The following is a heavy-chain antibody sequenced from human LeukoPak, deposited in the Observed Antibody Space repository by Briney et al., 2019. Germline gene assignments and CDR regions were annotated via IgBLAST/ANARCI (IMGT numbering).Heavy chain of an antibody. CDR3: GRTGYYDTYAFDI. V-gene: IGHV3-33*01. Sequence: GGSLRLSCAASGFTFSSYGMHWVRQAPGKGLEGVAVIWYDGSNKYYADSVKGRFTISRDNSKNTLYLQMNSLRAEDTAVYYCGRTGYYDTYAFDIWGQGTMVTVSS. J-gene: IGHJ3*02. D-gene: IGHD3-22*01. CDR1: GFTFSSYG. CDR2: IWYDGSNK.